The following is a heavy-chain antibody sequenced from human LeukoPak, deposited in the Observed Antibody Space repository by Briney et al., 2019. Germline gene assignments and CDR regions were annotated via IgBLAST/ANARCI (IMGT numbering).Heavy chain of an antibody. Sequence: SETLSLTCTVSGGSISSSSYYWGWIRQPPGKGLEWIGSIYYSGSTYYNSSLKSRVTISVDTSKNQFSLKLSSVTAADTAVYYCASPPIDYYYGMDVWGQGTTVTVSS. CDR2: IYYSGST. CDR1: GGSISSSSYY. V-gene: IGHV4-39*01. CDR3: ASPPIDYYYGMDV. J-gene: IGHJ6*02.